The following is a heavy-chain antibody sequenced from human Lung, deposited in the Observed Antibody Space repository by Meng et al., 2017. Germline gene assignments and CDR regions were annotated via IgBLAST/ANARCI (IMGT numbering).Heavy chain of an antibody. CDR2: MNPKSGNT. CDR1: GNTFTSD. D-gene: IGHD6-13*01. V-gene: IGHV1-8*01. J-gene: IGHJ4*02. CDR3: ARDEDISAAGKLFGDY. Sequence: HVQLVQSVAEVKKPGASVKVSCKASGNTFTSDINWVRQATGQGLEWMGWMNPKSGNTGYAQKFQGRVTMTRDTSISTAYMELSGLRSDDTAMYYCARDEDISAAGKLFGDYWGQGTLVTASS.